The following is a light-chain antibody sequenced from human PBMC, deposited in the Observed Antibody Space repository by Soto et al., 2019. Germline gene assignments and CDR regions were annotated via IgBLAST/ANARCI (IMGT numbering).Light chain of an antibody. V-gene: IGLV2-23*01. J-gene: IGLJ2*01. CDR3: CSYAGSSTPW. CDR2: EGS. CDR1: SSDVGSYNL. Sequence: QSALTQPASVSGSPGQSITISCTGTSSDVGSYNLVSWYRQHPGKAPKLMIYEGSKRPSGVSNRFSGSKSGNTASLTISGLQAEDEADYYCCSYAGSSTPWIGGGTKLTVL.